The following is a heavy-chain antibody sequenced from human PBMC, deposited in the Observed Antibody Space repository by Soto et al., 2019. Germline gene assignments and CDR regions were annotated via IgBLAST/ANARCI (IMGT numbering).Heavy chain of an antibody. V-gene: IGHV1-18*04. D-gene: IGHD2-8*01. CDR3: ARVGYCTNGVCYNGDDP. CDR2: ISAYNGNT. CDR1: GYTFTSYG. Sequence: ASVKVSCKASGYTFTSYGISWVRQAPGQGLEWMGWISAYNGNTNYAQKLQGRVTMTTDTSTSTAYMELRRLRSDDKAVYYCARVGYCTNGVCYNGDDPWGQGTLVTVSS. J-gene: IGHJ5*02.